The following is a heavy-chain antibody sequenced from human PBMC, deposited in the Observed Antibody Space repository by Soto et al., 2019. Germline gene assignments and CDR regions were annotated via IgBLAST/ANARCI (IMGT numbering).Heavy chain of an antibody. D-gene: IGHD2-15*01. CDR2: IYSGGTA. Sequence: EVQLVESGGALVQPGGSLRLSCAASGFSVSLNYMSWVRQAPGKGLEWVSVIYSGGTAYYTDSVKGRFIISRDSYRNTLYLQMDSLRADDTAFYYWARAGVDIGVYYYYYALDVWGQGTTVAVSS. CDR3: ARAGVDIGVYYYYYALDV. V-gene: IGHV3-66*01. J-gene: IGHJ6*02. CDR1: GFSVSLNY.